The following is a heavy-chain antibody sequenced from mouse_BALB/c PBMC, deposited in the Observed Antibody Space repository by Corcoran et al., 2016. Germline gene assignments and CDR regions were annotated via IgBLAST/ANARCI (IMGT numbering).Heavy chain of an antibody. CDR2: INTYTGEP. V-gene: IGHV9-3-1*01. J-gene: IGHJ4*01. CDR1: GYTFTNYG. CDR3: AREPYAMDY. Sequence: QIQLVQSGPELKKPGETVKISCKASGYTFTNYGMNWVKQAPGKGLKWMGWINTYTGEPTYADDFKGRFAFSLETSASTAYLQSNNLKNEYTATYFCAREPYAMDYWGQGTSVTVSS.